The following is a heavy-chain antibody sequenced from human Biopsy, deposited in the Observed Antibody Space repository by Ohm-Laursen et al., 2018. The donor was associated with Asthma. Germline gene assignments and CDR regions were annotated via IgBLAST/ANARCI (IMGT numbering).Heavy chain of an antibody. V-gene: IGHV1-2*06. D-gene: IGHD1-26*01. CDR1: GYPFIGYH. CDR3: ARAGALIVGATMGY. J-gene: IGHJ4*02. Sequence: ASVKVSCKASGYPFIGYHIHWMRQAPGQGLEWMGRINPNSGATNYAQKFQGRVTMTRDTSTSTVYMELSSLRSEDTAVYYCARAGALIVGATMGYWGQGTLVTVSS. CDR2: INPNSGAT.